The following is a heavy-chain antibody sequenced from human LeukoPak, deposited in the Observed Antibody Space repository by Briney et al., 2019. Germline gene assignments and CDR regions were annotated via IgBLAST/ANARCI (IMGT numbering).Heavy chain of an antibody. Sequence: GGSLRLSCAASGFTFSSYWMHWVRQAPGKGLVWVSRINSDGSYTYYADSVKGRFTISRDNAKNTVYLQMNSLRAEDTDVYYCARGGSCSGGTCYSGKDNWFDPWGQGTLVTVSS. J-gene: IGHJ5*02. CDR3: ARGGSCSGGTCYSGKDNWFDP. CDR1: GFTFSSYW. V-gene: IGHV3-74*01. D-gene: IGHD2-15*01. CDR2: INSDGSYT.